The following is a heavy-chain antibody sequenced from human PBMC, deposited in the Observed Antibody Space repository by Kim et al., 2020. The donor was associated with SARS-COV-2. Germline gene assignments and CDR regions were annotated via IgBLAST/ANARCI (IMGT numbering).Heavy chain of an antibody. V-gene: IGHV3-20*04. Sequence: GGSLRHSCAASGFTFDDYGMSWVRQVPGKGLEWVSGSNWNGASTGYADSVKGRFTISRDNAKNSLYLQMNSLRAEDTALYYCATSLGPSNYRYLQHWGQGTLVTVSS. D-gene: IGHD1-26*01. CDR1: GFTFDDYG. CDR2: SNWNGAST. J-gene: IGHJ1*01. CDR3: ATSLGPSNYRYLQH.